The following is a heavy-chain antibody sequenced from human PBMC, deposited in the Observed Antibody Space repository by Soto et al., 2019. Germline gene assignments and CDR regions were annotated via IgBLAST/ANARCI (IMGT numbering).Heavy chain of an antibody. CDR2: ISGSGGST. CDR3: AKDSPTSYYDFWSGYYSHPVYGMDV. J-gene: IGHJ6*02. CDR1: GFTFSSYA. Sequence: GGSLRLSCAASGFTFSSYAMSWVRQAPGKGLEWVSAISGSGGSTYYADSVKGRFTISRDNSKNTLYLQMNSLRAEDTAVYYCAKDSPTSYYDFWSGYYSHPVYGMDVWGQGTTVTVSS. V-gene: IGHV3-23*01. D-gene: IGHD3-3*01.